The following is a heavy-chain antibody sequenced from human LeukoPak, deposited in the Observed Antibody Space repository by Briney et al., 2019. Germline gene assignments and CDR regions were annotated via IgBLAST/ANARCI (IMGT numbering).Heavy chain of an antibody. Sequence: SETLSLTCGVSDYSITTGYYWGWIRQPPGKGLEWIGGIYHSGNTYYNPSLKSRVAISVDTSKNQFSLRLSSVTAADTAIYYCARVNTAPSVDCWGQGTLVIVSS. CDR1: DYSITTGYY. J-gene: IGHJ4*02. CDR3: ARVNTAPSVDC. D-gene: IGHD5-18*01. CDR2: IYHSGNT. V-gene: IGHV4-38-2*01.